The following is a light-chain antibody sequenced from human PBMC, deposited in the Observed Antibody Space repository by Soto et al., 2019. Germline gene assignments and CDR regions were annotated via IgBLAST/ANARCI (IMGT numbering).Light chain of an antibody. V-gene: IGKV1-39*01. CDR1: QSISSY. J-gene: IGKJ1*01. CDR2: AAS. Sequence: DIQMTRSPSSLSASVGDRVTITCRASQSISSYLNWYQQKPGKAPKLLIYAASSLQSGVPSRFSGSGSGTDFTLTISSLQPEDFATYYCQQSSEATWTFGQGTKVEIK. CDR3: QQSSEATWT.